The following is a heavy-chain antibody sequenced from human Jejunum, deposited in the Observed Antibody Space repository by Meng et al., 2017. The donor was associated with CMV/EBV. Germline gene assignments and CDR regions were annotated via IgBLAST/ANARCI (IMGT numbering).Heavy chain of an antibody. J-gene: IGHJ4*02. D-gene: IGHD3-10*01. CDR2: INSVSGDT. CDR1: GYSFIDYN. Sequence: GYSFIDYNRHWVRQAPGQGLEWMGWINSVSGDTRSAQKFEGRVTMSRDTSISTSYMEVNSLKSDDTAIYYCARGAKGYGSGPLDYWGQGTPVTVSS. CDR3: ARGAKGYGSGPLDY. V-gene: IGHV1-2*02.